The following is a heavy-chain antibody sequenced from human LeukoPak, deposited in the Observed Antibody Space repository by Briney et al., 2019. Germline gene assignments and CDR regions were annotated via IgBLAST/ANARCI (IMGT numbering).Heavy chain of an antibody. J-gene: IGHJ4*02. CDR2: IKQDESEK. D-gene: IGHD4-17*01. CDR3: AREDLRSFDY. CDR1: GFTFSSYW. Sequence: GGSLRLSCAASGFTFSSYWLTWVRQAPGKGLEWVANIKQDESEKSYVDSVKGRFTISRDNAKNSLYLQMNSLRAEDTAIYYCAREDLRSFDYWGQGTLVTVSS. V-gene: IGHV3-7*01.